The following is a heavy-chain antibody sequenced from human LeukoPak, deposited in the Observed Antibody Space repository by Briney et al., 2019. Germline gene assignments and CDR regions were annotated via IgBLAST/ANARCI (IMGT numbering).Heavy chain of an antibody. CDR2: ISSSSSYI. CDR1: GFTFSSYS. Sequence: GGSLRLSCAASGFTFSSYSMNWVRQAPGKGLEWVSSISSSSSYIYYGDSVKGRFTISRDNAKSSVYLQMDSLRVDDTAIYYCTRWVSQYYFDFWGQGALVSVSS. CDR3: TRWVSQYYFDF. V-gene: IGHV3-21*01. J-gene: IGHJ4*02. D-gene: IGHD2-21*01.